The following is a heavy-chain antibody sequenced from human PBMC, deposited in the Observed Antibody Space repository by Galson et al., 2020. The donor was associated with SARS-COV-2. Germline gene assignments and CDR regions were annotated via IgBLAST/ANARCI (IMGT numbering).Heavy chain of an antibody. CDR2: IGGITNKI. D-gene: IGHD1-1*01. Sequence: GGSLRLSCSASGFTFNSYEMTWVRQAPGKGLEWILYIGGITNKISYADSVRGRFTISRDNAKNTLSLQMNSLRVEDTAAYYCVRFSTTWYNAMDVGGQGTTVTVSS. V-gene: IGHV3-48*03. CDR3: VRFSTTWYNAMDV. J-gene: IGHJ6*02. CDR1: GFTFNSYE.